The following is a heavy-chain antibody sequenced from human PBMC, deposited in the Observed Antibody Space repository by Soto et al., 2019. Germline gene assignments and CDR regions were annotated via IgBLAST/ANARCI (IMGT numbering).Heavy chain of an antibody. CDR3: ARARYLYGGNSGALAY. V-gene: IGHV1-8*01. CDR2: MNPNSGNT. J-gene: IGHJ4*02. D-gene: IGHD2-21*02. CDR1: GYTFTSYD. Sequence: QVQLVQSGAEVKKPGASVKGSCKASGYTFTSYDINWGRQATGQGLEWMGWMNPNSGNTGYAQKFQGRVTMTRNTSISTAYMELSSLRSEDTDVYYCARARYLYGGNSGALAYWGQGTLVTVSS.